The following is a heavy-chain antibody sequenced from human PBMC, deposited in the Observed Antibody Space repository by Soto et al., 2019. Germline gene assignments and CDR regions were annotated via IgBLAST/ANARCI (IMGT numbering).Heavy chain of an antibody. CDR1: GGSISSYY. D-gene: IGHD4-17*01. CDR3: ASSAGYGDYEDYYYYGMDV. V-gene: IGHV4-59*01. J-gene: IGHJ6*02. Sequence: PSETLSLTCTVSGGSISSYYWSWIRQPPGKGLEWIGYIYYSGSTNYNPSLKSRVTISVDTSKNQFSLKLSSVTAADTAVYYCASSAGYGDYEDYYYYGMDVWGQGTTVTVSS. CDR2: IYYSGST.